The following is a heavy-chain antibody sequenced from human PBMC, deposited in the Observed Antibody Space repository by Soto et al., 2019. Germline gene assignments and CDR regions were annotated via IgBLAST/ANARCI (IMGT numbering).Heavy chain of an antibody. D-gene: IGHD6-13*01. CDR3: ARGLYSSSWYGRYFDY. Sequence: ASVKVSCKASGYTFTSYGISWVRQAPGQGLEWMGWISAYNGNTNYAQKLQGRVTMTTDTSTSKAYMELRSLRSDDTAVYYCARGLYSSSWYGRYFDYWGQGTLVTVSS. J-gene: IGHJ4*02. CDR1: GYTFTSYG. V-gene: IGHV1-18*01. CDR2: ISAYNGNT.